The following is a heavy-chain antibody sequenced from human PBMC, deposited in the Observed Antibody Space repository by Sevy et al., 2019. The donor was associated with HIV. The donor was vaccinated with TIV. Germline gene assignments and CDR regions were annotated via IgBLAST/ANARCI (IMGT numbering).Heavy chain of an antibody. CDR1: GFSLSTSGVG. Sequence: SGPTLVKPTQTLTLTCTFSGFSLSTSGVGVGWIRQPPGKALEWLALIYWNDDKRYSPSLKSRLTITKDTSKNQVVLKMTNMDPVDTATYYCARTYYYDSSGLGSAFDIWGQGTMVTVSS. D-gene: IGHD3-22*01. J-gene: IGHJ3*02. CDR3: ARTYYYDSSGLGSAFDI. V-gene: IGHV2-5*01. CDR2: IYWNDDK.